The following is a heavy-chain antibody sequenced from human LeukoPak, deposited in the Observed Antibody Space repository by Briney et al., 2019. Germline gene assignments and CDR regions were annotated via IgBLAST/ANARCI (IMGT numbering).Heavy chain of an antibody. CDR2: IYTSGDT. V-gene: IGHV4-61*02. D-gene: IGHD1-26*01. J-gene: IGHJ4*02. CDR3: ASTEAGGVGAPVPFDY. CDR1: GGSMISGSYY. Sequence: TASQTLSLTCTVSGGSMISGSYYWSWIRQPAGKGLEWIGRIYTSGDTIYNPSLKSRLTISVDTSKSHFSLKLTSVTAADSAVYYCASTEAGGVGAPVPFDYWGQGTLVTVSS.